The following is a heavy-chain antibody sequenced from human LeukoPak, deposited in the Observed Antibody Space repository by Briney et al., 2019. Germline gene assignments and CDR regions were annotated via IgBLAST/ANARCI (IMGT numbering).Heavy chain of an antibody. D-gene: IGHD3-3*01. CDR3: ARGFGYDFWSGPDDY. J-gene: IGHJ4*02. Sequence: GGSLRLSCAASGFTFSSYWMSWVRQAPGKGLEWVANIKQDGSEKYYVESVKGRFTISRDNAKNSLYLQMNSLSAEDTAVYYCARGFGYDFWSGPDDYWGQGTLVTVSS. CDR1: GFTFSSYW. CDR2: IKQDGSEK. V-gene: IGHV3-7*01.